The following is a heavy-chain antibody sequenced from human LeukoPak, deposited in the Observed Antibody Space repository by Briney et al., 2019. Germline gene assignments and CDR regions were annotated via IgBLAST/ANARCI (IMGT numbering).Heavy chain of an antibody. CDR3: ALISCTNGVCSVSDY. CDR2: INPNSGGT. Sequence: ASVKVSCKASGYTFTGYYMHWVRQAPGQGLEWMGWINPNSGGTNYAQKFQGRVTMTRDTSISTAYMELSRLRSDDTAVYYCALISCTNGVCSVSDYWGQGTLVTVSS. CDR1: GYTFTGYY. V-gene: IGHV1-2*02. J-gene: IGHJ4*02. D-gene: IGHD2-8*01.